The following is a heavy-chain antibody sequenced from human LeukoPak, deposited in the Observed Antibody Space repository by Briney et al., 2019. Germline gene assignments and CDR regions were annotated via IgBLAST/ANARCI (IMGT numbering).Heavy chain of an antibody. D-gene: IGHD6-19*01. V-gene: IGHV3-9*01. CDR1: GFTFDHYA. Sequence: PGGSLRLSCAASGFTFDHYAMHWVRQAPGKGLEWVSGISWNSGSIGYADSVKGRFTTSRDNAKNSLYLQMNSLRAEDTALYYCAKVNGRQWLVPVYWGQGTLVTVSS. CDR3: AKVNGRQWLVPVY. J-gene: IGHJ4*02. CDR2: ISWNSGSI.